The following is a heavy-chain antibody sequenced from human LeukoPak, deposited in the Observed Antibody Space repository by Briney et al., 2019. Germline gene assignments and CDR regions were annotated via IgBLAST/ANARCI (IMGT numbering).Heavy chain of an antibody. J-gene: IGHJ4*02. Sequence: GGSLRLSCAASGFTFSDYYMSWIRQAPGKGLEWVSYISSSGSTIYYADSVKGRFTISRDNAKNSLYLQMNSLRAEDTAVYYCARDSDSSGYYRTPPFDYWGQGTLVTVSS. CDR3: ARDSDSSGYYRTPPFDY. CDR1: GFTFSDYY. V-gene: IGHV3-11*04. D-gene: IGHD3-22*01. CDR2: ISSSGSTI.